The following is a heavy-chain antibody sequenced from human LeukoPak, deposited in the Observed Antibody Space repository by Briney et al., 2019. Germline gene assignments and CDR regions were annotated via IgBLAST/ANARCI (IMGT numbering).Heavy chain of an antibody. CDR1: GASISNHY. CDR2: YSGSS. J-gene: IGHJ2*01. V-gene: IGHV4-59*11. CDR3: ARDRYFDL. Sequence: SETLSLTYTVSGASISNHYWSWIRQPPGKGLEWIGYYSGSSYYNPSLKSRVTISVDMSKNQFSLKLSSVTAADTAVYYCARDRYFDLWGRGTLVTVSS.